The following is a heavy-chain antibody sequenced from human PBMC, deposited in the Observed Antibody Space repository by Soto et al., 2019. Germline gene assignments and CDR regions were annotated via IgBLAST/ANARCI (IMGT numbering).Heavy chain of an antibody. J-gene: IGHJ4*02. Sequence: SETLSLTCTVSGGSISSGGYYWSWIRQHPGKGLEWIGYIYYSGSTYYNPSLKSRVTISVDTSKNQFSLKLSSVTAADTAVYYCARISGAWLDYCGQGTLVTVSS. CDR3: ARISGAWLDY. V-gene: IGHV4-31*03. CDR2: IYYSGST. D-gene: IGHD2-8*02. CDR1: GGSISSGGYY.